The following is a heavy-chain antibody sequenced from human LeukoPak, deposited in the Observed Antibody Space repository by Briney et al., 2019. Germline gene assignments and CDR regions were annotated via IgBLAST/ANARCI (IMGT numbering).Heavy chain of an antibody. Sequence: GGSLRLSCAASGFTFSSYEMNWVGQAPGKGLEGVSYICSSGSTKYYADSVKGRFTISRDNAKYSLYLQMNSLRAEDTAVYYCARDQGGERWFDPWGQGTLVTVSS. CDR1: GFTFSSYE. D-gene: IGHD1-26*01. V-gene: IGHV3-48*03. J-gene: IGHJ5*02. CDR2: ICSSGSTK. CDR3: ARDQGGERWFDP.